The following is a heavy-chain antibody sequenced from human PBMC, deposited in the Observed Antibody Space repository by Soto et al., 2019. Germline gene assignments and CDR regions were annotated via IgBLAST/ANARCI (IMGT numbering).Heavy chain of an antibody. V-gene: IGHV4-34*01. CDR1: GGSFSGYY. CDR3: ARGPRIIEYYYYYYMDV. J-gene: IGHJ6*03. Sequence: PSETLSLTCAVYGGSFSGYYWSWIRQPPGKGLEWIGEINHSGSTNYNPSLKSRVTISVDTSKNQFSLKLSSVTAADTAVYYCARGPRIIEYYYYYYMDVWGKGTTVTVSS. D-gene: IGHD3-10*01. CDR2: INHSGST.